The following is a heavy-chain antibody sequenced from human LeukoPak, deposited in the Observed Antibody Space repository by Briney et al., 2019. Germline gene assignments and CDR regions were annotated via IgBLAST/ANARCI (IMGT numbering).Heavy chain of an antibody. D-gene: IGHD3-22*01. CDR3: AKISIHDSSPYIDS. J-gene: IGHJ4*02. V-gene: IGHV3-30*02. CDR1: GFTFSSYG. Sequence: QPGGSLRLSCAASGFTFSSYGMHWVRQAPGKGLEWVAFIRYDGSDKYYADSVKGRFTISRDNSKNTLYLQMSSLRAEDTAVYYCAKISIHDSSPYIDSWGQGTLVTVSS. CDR2: IRYDGSDK.